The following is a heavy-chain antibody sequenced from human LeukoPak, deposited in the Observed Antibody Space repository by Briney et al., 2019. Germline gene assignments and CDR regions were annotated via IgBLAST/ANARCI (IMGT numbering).Heavy chain of an antibody. D-gene: IGHD2-2*01. CDR3: ARNARGPGDY. Sequence: GGSLRLSCAASGLPFSTFWMNWVRQAPGKGLEWVANINQDGSEEYYVDSVKGRFTISRDNPKNSVYLQRNSLRVEDTGIYYCARNARGPGDYWGQGTVVTVSS. CDR1: GLPFSTFW. CDR2: INQDGSEE. J-gene: IGHJ4*02. V-gene: IGHV3-7*01.